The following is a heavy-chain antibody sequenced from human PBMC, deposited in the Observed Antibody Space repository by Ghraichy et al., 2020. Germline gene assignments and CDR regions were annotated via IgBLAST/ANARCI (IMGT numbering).Heavy chain of an antibody. Sequence: ASVKVSCKASGYTFTAYHMHWVRQAPGQGLEWMGYINPISGGSNYAQKFQGRVTMTSDTSISTAYMDLSGLRSDDTAVYYCARLRRSDESHWGQGTLVTVSS. CDR3: ARLRRSDESH. CDR1: GYTFTAYH. J-gene: IGHJ4*02. CDR2: INPISGGS. D-gene: IGHD3-16*01. V-gene: IGHV1-2*02.